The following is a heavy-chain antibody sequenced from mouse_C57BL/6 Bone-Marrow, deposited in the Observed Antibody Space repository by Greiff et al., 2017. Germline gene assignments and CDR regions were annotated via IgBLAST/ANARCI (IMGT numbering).Heavy chain of an antibody. V-gene: IGHV1-9*01. J-gene: IGHJ4*01. Sequence: VQGVESGAELMKPGASVKLSCKATGYTFTGYWIEWVKQRPGHGLEWIGEILPGSGSTNYNEKFKGKATFTADTSSNTAYMQLSSLTTEDSANYYGTISSSRYAMDYGGQGTSVTVSS. CDR2: ILPGSGST. CDR3: TISSSRYAMDY. CDR1: GYTFTGYW. D-gene: IGHD1-1*01.